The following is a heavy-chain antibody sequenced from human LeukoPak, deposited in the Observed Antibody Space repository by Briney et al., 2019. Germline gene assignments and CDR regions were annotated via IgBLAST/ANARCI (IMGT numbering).Heavy chain of an antibody. V-gene: IGHV1-3*01. J-gene: IGHJ4*02. Sequence: GASVKVSCKASGYTFSRYGMHWVRQAPGQRRESIGWINAGNENTKYTQKLQRRVSITRDTSASTAYMELSSLTSEDTAVYYCARDLYGDYFDYWGQGTLVTVSS. CDR1: GYTFSRYG. CDR2: INAGNENT. CDR3: ARDLYGDYFDY. D-gene: IGHD3-16*01.